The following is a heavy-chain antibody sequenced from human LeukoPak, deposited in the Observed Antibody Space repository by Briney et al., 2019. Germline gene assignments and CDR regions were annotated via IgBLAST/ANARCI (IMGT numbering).Heavy chain of an antibody. CDR1: GGTFSSYT. CDR2: INPNSGGT. V-gene: IGHV1-2*02. J-gene: IGHJ4*02. CDR3: ARDQGDYYDSTGDY. Sequence: ASVKVSCKASGGTFSSYTISWVRQAPGQGLEWMGWINPNSGGTNYAQKFQGRVTMTRDTSISTAYMELSRLRSDDTAVYYCARDQGDYYDSTGDYWGQGTLVTVSS. D-gene: IGHD3-22*01.